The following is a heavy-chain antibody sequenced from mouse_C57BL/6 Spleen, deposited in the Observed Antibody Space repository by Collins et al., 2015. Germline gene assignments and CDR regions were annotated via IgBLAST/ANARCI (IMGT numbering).Heavy chain of an antibody. CDR2: IDPSDSYS. D-gene: IGHD1-1*01. Sequence: QVQLQQPGAELVKPGASVKLSCKASGYTFTSHWMQWVKQRPGQGLEWIGEIDPSDSYSNCNQDFKGKATLTVDTSSSTAYIHLSGLTSEDSAVYYCVVPHYYGRRWYFDVWGTGTTVTVSS. V-gene: IGHV1-50*01. J-gene: IGHJ1*03. CDR1: GYTFTSHW. CDR3: VVPHYYGRRWYFDV.